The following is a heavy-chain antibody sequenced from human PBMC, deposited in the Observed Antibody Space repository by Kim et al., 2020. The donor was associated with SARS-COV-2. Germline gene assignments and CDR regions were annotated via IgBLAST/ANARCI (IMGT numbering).Heavy chain of an antibody. D-gene: IGHD6-19*01. CDR1: GFTFSNAW. CDR2: IKSKTDGGTT. Sequence: GGSLRLSCAASGFTFSNAWMSWVRQAPGKGLEWVGRIKSKTDGGTTDYAAPVKGRFTISRDDSKNTLYLQMNSLKTEDTAVYYCTTDQATYSSGWPIDYWGQGTLVTVSS. CDR3: TTDQATYSSGWPIDY. V-gene: IGHV3-15*01. J-gene: IGHJ4*02.